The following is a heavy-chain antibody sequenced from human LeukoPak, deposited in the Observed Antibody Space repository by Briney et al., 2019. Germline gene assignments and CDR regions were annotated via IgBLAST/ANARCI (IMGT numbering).Heavy chain of an antibody. V-gene: IGHV4-4*02. CDR2: IFHSRST. Sequence: SETLSLTCAVSGGSISSQNWWSWVRQPPGKGLEWIGEIFHSRSTHYNPSLKSRVTISVDKSKNQFSLNLSSVTAADMAVYYCAKGDIPNWFDPWGQGTLVTVSS. D-gene: IGHD2-2*02. CDR1: GGSISSQNW. J-gene: IGHJ5*02. CDR3: AKGDIPNWFDP.